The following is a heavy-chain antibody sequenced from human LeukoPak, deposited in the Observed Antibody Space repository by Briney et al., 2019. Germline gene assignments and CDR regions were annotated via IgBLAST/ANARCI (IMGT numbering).Heavy chain of an antibody. V-gene: IGHV3-21*01. CDR2: ISISNNYI. D-gene: IGHD3-3*01. Sequence: GGSLRLSCAASGFTFRRYSMNWVRQAPGKGLEWVSSISISNNYIYYADSVKGRFTISRDNAKNSLYLQVNGLRAEDTAVYYCARGSRFGVVGRDAFDIWGQGTVVTVSS. CDR3: ARGSRFGVVGRDAFDI. CDR1: GFTFRRYS. J-gene: IGHJ3*02.